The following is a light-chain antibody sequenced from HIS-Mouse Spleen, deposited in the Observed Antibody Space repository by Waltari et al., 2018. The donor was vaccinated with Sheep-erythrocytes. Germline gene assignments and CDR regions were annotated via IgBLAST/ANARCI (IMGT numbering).Light chain of an antibody. CDR3: SSYAGSNNWV. Sequence: QSALTQPPSASGSPGQSVTISCTGTSSDVGGYNYVACYQQHPGKSPKHMIYEVSKRPSGVPDRFAVSKSGNTAFLTVPGRQAEDEADYYCSSYAGSNNWVFGGGTKLSVL. CDR2: EVS. CDR1: SSDVGGYNY. J-gene: IGLJ3*02. V-gene: IGLV2-8*01.